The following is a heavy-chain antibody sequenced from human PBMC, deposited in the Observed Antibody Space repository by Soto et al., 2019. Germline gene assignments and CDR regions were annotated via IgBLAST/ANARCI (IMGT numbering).Heavy chain of an antibody. CDR1: GYTFTSYG. J-gene: IGHJ3*02. D-gene: IGHD3-22*01. CDR3: ARVYSYYDSSGYYFNDAFDI. Sequence: QVQLVQSGAEVKKPGASVKVSCKASGYTFTSYGISWVRQAPGQGLEWMGWISAYNGNTNYAQKLQGRVTMTTDTSTSTAYIELRSLRSDDTAVYYCARVYSYYDSSGYYFNDAFDIWGQGTMVTVSS. CDR2: ISAYNGNT. V-gene: IGHV1-18*04.